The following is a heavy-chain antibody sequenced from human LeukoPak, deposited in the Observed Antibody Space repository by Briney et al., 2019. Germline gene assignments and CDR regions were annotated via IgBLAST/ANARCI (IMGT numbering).Heavy chain of an antibody. Sequence: GGSLRLSCAASGFTFSSNYMSWVRQAPGKGLEWVSVIYSGGSTYYADSVKGRFTISRDNSKNTLYLQMNSLRAEDTAVYYCASTRLADTAMVPPYYYYGMDVWGQGTTVTVSS. CDR2: IYSGGST. CDR3: ASTRLADTAMVPPYYYYGMDV. J-gene: IGHJ6*02. CDR1: GFTFSSNY. V-gene: IGHV3-53*01. D-gene: IGHD5-18*01.